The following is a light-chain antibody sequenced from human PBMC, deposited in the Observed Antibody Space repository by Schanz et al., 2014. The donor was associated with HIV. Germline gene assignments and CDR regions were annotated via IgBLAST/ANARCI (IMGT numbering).Light chain of an antibody. J-gene: IGKJ1*01. CDR2: KAS. CDR3: QQYHSFYRT. Sequence: DIQMTQSPSTLAASVGDSVTITCRASQSISTWLAWYQQKPGMAPKLLIYKASSLQSGVTSRFSGSGSGTEFTLTISSLQPNDSATYYCQQYHSFYRTFGQGTKVEIK. V-gene: IGKV1-5*03. CDR1: QSISTW.